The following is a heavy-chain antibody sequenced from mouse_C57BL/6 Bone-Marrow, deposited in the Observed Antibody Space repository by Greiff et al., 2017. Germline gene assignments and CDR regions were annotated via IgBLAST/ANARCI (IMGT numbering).Heavy chain of an antibody. J-gene: IGHJ3*01. CDR2: IDPENGDP. Sequence: EVKLMESGAELVRPGASVKLSCTASGFNIKDDYMHWVKQRPEQGLEWIGWIDPENGDPEYASKFQGKATITVDTSSNTAYLQLSSLTSEDTAVYYCTRIAYWGQGTLVTVSA. CDR3: TRIAY. CDR1: GFNIKDDY. V-gene: IGHV14-4*01.